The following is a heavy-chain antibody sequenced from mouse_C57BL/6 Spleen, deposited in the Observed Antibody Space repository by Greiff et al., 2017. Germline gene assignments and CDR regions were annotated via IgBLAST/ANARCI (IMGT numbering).Heavy chain of an antibody. V-gene: IGHV1-15*01. CDR2: IDPETGGT. Sequence: VQLQQSGAELVRPGASVTLSCKASGYTFTDYEMHWVKQTPVHGLEWIGAIDPETGGTAYNQKFKGKAILTADKSSSTAYMERRSLTSEDSAVYNCTRNWDYAMDYWGQGTSVTVSS. CDR3: TRNWDYAMDY. CDR1: GYTFTDYE. J-gene: IGHJ4*01. D-gene: IGHD4-1*01.